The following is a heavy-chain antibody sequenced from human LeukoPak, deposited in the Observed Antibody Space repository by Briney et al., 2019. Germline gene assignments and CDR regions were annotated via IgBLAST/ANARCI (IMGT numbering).Heavy chain of an antibody. V-gene: IGHV1-69*05. CDR2: IIPIFGTA. CDR3: ARGNGLGDWFDP. CDR1: GGTFSSYA. J-gene: IGHJ5*02. Sequence: ASVKVSCKASGGTFSSYAISWVRQAPGQGLEWMGGIIPIFGTANYAQKFQGRVTITTDESTSTAYMELSSLRSEDTAVYYCARGNGLGDWFDPWGQGTLVTVSS. D-gene: IGHD3-3*01.